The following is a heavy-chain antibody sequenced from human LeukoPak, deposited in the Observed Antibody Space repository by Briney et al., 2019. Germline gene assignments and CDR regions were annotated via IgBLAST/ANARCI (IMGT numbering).Heavy chain of an antibody. D-gene: IGHD4-17*01. Sequence: GGSLRLSCAASGFTFSSYWMSWVRLAPGKGLEWVANIKQDGSEKYYVDSVKGRFTISRDNAKNSLYLQMNSLRAEDTAVYYCARDHLSDYGDYVDNYYYYYGMDVWGQGTTVTVSS. CDR1: GFTFSSYW. CDR2: IKQDGSEK. J-gene: IGHJ6*02. V-gene: IGHV3-7*03. CDR3: ARDHLSDYGDYVDNYYYYYGMDV.